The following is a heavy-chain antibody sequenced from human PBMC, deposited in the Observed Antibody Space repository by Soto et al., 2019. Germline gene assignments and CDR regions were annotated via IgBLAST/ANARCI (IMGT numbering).Heavy chain of an antibody. Sequence: PSETLSLTCTVSGGSISSSSYYWGWIRQPPGKGLEWIGSIYYSGSTNYNPSLKSRVTISVDTSKNQFSLKLSSVTAADTAVYYCARGYCSGGSCYNFDYWGQGTLVTVSS. D-gene: IGHD2-15*01. CDR3: ARGYCSGGSCYNFDY. CDR1: GGSISSSSYY. V-gene: IGHV4-39*07. CDR2: IYYSGST. J-gene: IGHJ4*02.